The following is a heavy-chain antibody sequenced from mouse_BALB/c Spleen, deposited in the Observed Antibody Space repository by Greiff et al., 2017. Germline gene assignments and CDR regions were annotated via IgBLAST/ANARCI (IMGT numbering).Heavy chain of an antibody. CDR3: ARSRYGNYVDY. Sequence: EVKLMESGGGLVQPGGSRKLSCAASGFTFSSFGMHWVRQAPEKGLEWVAYISSGSSTIYYADTVKGRFTISRDNPKNTLFLQMTSLRSEDTAMYYCARSRYGNYVDYWGQGTTLTVSS. CDR1: GFTFSSFG. D-gene: IGHD2-10*02. J-gene: IGHJ2*01. V-gene: IGHV5-17*02. CDR2: ISSGSSTI.